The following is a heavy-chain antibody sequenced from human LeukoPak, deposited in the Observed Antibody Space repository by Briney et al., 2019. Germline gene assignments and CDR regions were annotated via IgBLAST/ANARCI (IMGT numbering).Heavy chain of an antibody. CDR3: ARAGGSYQYYFDY. CDR1: GFTFSSYW. Sequence: GGSLRLSCAASGFTFSSYWMHWVRQAPGKGLVWVSRINSDGSSTSYADSVKGRFTISRDNAKNTLYLQMNSLRAEDTAVYYCARAGGSYQYYFDYWGQGTLVTVSS. J-gene: IGHJ4*02. V-gene: IGHV3-74*01. CDR2: INSDGSST. D-gene: IGHD1-26*01.